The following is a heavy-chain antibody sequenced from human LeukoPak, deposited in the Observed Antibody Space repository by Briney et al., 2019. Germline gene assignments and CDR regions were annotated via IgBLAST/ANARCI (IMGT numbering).Heavy chain of an antibody. CDR1: GFTFSSYW. Sequence: GGSLRLSCAASGFTFSSYWMHWVRQTPGKGVVWVSRIKSDGRTKYTDSAKGRFTISRDNAKITVSLQMNSLRADDTGVYYCARAPSEIGGYYPEYFRHWGQGTLVTVSS. V-gene: IGHV3-74*01. CDR2: IKSDGRT. J-gene: IGHJ1*01. CDR3: ARAPSEIGGYYPEYFRH. D-gene: IGHD3-22*01.